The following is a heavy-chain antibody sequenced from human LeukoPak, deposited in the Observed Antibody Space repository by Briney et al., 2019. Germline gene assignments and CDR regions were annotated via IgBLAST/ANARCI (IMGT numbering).Heavy chain of an antibody. V-gene: IGHV4-59*01. CDR1: GGSISSYY. CDR2: IYYSGST. CDR3: ASYSSSLYYFDY. D-gene: IGHD6-6*01. J-gene: IGHJ4*02. Sequence: SETLSLTCTVSGGSISSYYWSWIRQPPGKGLEWIGYIYYSGSTNYNPSLKSRVTISVDTSKNQFSLKLSSVTAADTAVYYCASYSSSLYYFDYWGQGTLDTVSS.